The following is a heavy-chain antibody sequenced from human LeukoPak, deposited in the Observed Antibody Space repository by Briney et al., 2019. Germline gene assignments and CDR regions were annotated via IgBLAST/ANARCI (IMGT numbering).Heavy chain of an antibody. J-gene: IGHJ4*02. CDR2: IYYSGST. CDR1: GASISSGSNY. D-gene: IGHD3-22*01. V-gene: IGHV4-39*01. Sequence: SETLSLTCSVSGASISSGSNYWGWIRQPPGKTLEWIGSIYYSGSTYYNPSLKSRVTISVDTSKNQFSLKLSSVTAADTAVYYCARQSYYYDSSGYYYFDYWGQGTLVTVSS. CDR3: ARQSYYYDSSGYYYFDY.